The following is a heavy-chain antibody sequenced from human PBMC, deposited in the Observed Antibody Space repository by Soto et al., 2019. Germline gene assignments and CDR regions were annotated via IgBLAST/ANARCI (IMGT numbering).Heavy chain of an antibody. D-gene: IGHD4-17*01. CDR2: ISYDGSNK. J-gene: IGHJ4*02. CDR1: GFTFSSYG. V-gene: IGHV3-30*18. CDR3: AKDPTIYGDYDYFDY. Sequence: GGSLRLSCAASGFTFSSYGMHWVRQAPGKGLEWEAVISYDGSNKYYADSVKGRFTISRDNSKNTLYLQMNSLRAEDTAVYYCAKDPTIYGDYDYFDYWGQGTLVTVSS.